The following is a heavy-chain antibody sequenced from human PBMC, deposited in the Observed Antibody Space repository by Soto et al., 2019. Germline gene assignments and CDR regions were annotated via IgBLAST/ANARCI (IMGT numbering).Heavy chain of an antibody. J-gene: IGHJ4*02. CDR3: AHGRGWLLNY. Sequence: QITLKESGPTLVKPTQTLTLTCTFSGFSLTTNGVGVGWFRQPPGKALEWLALLYWDTDKDDEEYSPSLRNRLTLTKDASKNQAVLTMTNMAPVDTATCYCAHGRGWLLNYWGQGTLVTVSS. V-gene: IGHV2-5*02. CDR1: GFSLTTNGVG. D-gene: IGHD6-19*01. CDR2: LYWDTDKDDE.